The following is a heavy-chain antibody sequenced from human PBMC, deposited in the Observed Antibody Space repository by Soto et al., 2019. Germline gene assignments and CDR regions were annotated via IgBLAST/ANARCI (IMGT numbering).Heavy chain of an antibody. D-gene: IGHD3-22*01. Sequence: ASVKVSCKASGYTFTSYGISWVRQAPGQGLEWMGWISAYNGNTNYAQKLQGRATMTTDTSTSTAYMELRSLRSDDTAVYYCARDLLYYYDSSGSLSYWGQGTLVTVSS. CDR1: GYTFTSYG. V-gene: IGHV1-18*04. CDR3: ARDLLYYYDSSGSLSY. J-gene: IGHJ4*02. CDR2: ISAYNGNT.